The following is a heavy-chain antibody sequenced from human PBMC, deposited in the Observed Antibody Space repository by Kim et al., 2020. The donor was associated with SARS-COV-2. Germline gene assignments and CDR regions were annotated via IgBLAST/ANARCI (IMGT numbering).Heavy chain of an antibody. CDR3: AGGYDILTGYCPLDY. Sequence: PQFQGRVTITQDASTGTAYMELSSLRSEDTAVYYCAGGYDILTGYCPLDYWGQGTLVTVSS. D-gene: IGHD3-9*01. J-gene: IGHJ4*02. V-gene: IGHV1-69*01.